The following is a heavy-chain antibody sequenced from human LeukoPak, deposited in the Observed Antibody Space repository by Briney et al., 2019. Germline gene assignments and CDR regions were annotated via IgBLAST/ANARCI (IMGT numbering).Heavy chain of an antibody. V-gene: IGHV3-21*01. CDR3: ARTFGIAAAGRGINY. D-gene: IGHD6-13*01. CDR2: ISSSSSYI. Sequence: GGSLRLSCAASGFTFSSCSMNWVRQAPGKGLEWVSSISSSSSYIYYADSVKGRFTISRDNAKNSLYLQMNSLRAEDTAVYYCARTFGIAAAGRGINYWGQGTLVTVSS. CDR1: GFTFSSCS. J-gene: IGHJ4*02.